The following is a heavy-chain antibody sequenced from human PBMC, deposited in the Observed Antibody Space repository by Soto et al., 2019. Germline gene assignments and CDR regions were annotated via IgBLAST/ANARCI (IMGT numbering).Heavy chain of an antibody. CDR1: GGSISSGGYS. D-gene: IGHD6-6*01. V-gene: IGHV4-30-2*01. CDR3: AGGIAARPLGY. J-gene: IGHJ4*02. Sequence: QLQLQESGSGLVKPSQTLSLTCAVSGGSISSGGYSWSWIRQPPGKGLEWIGYVYHSGSTYYNPSLRRRGTISVDRSKNQFSLRLSSVTAADTAVYYCAGGIAARPLGYWGQGTLVTVSS. CDR2: VYHSGST.